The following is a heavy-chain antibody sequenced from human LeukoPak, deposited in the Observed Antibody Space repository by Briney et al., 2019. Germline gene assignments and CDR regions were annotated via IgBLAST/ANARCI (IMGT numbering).Heavy chain of an antibody. V-gene: IGHV1-24*01. J-gene: IGHJ1*01. D-gene: IGHD6-13*01. Sequence: GASVKVSCEVSGYTLTELSMHWVRQAPGKGLEWMGGFDPEDGETIYAQKFQGRVTMTEDTSTDTAYMELSSLRSEDTAVYYCATDPFIAAADPIEYFQHWGQGTLVTVSS. CDR1: GYTLTELS. CDR3: ATDPFIAAADPIEYFQH. CDR2: FDPEDGET.